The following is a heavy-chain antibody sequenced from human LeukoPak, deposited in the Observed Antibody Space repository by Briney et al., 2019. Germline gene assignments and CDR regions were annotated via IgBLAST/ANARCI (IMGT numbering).Heavy chain of an antibody. CDR2: IYYSGTT. CDR1: GGSISSYY. Sequence: SETLSLTCTVSGGSISSYYWSWIRQPPGKGLEWIGYIYYSGTTNYNPSLKSRVTISVDTSKNQFSLKLSSVTAADTAVYYCARGAYQLLIFDYWGQGTLVTVSS. V-gene: IGHV4-59*01. D-gene: IGHD2-2*01. J-gene: IGHJ4*02. CDR3: ARGAYQLLIFDY.